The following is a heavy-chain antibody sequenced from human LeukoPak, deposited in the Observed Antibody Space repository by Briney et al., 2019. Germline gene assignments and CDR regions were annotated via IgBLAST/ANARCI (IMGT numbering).Heavy chain of an antibody. D-gene: IGHD2-2*01. CDR1: GYTFTSYD. J-gene: IGHJ4*02. Sequence: ASVKVSCKASGYTFTSYDINWVRQATGQGLEWMGWMNPNSGNTGYAQKFQGRVTMTRNTSISTAYMELSSLRSEDTAAYYCARVMRESIVVVPAATGKYYFDYWGQGTLVTVSS. CDR2: MNPNSGNT. V-gene: IGHV1-8*01. CDR3: ARVMRESIVVVPAATGKYYFDY.